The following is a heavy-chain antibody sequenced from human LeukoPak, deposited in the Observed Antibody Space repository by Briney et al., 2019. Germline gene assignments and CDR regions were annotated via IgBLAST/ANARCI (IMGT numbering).Heavy chain of an antibody. D-gene: IGHD6-19*01. CDR2: IYNDGGI. Sequence: SGGSLRLSCAASGFTVSNSYMSRVRQAPGKGLEWVSVIYNDGGIYYADSVRGRFTISRDNSDNTLYLQMNSLRVEDTAVYYCVRDRFHSSGWYWYFDSWGQGTLVTVSS. J-gene: IGHJ4*02. CDR3: VRDRFHSSGWYWYFDS. V-gene: IGHV3-53*05. CDR1: GFTVSNSY.